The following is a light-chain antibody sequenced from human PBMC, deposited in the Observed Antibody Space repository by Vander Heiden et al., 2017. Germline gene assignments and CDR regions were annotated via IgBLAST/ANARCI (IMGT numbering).Light chain of an antibody. CDR3: QQYDSSPLT. Sequence: DNQMSQSPSPLSGSVEDRVTTTCRASQGISKYLAWFQQKPGKAPKSLIYAASSLESGIPSRFSGSGSGKDFTLTISSLQPEDFATYSCQQYDSSPLTFGRGTKVAIK. J-gene: IGKJ4*01. CDR1: QGISKY. V-gene: IGKV1-16*01. CDR2: AAS.